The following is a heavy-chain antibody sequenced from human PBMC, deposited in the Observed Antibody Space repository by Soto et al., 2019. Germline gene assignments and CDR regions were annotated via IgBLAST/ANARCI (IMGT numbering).Heavy chain of an antibody. CDR1: GFSLSTSGMS. D-gene: IGHD6-13*01. Sequence: SGPTLVNPTQTLTLTCTFSGFSLSTSGMSVSWIRQPPGKALEWLARIDWDDDKYYSTSLKTRLTISRDTSKNQVVLTMTNMDPVDTATYYCARMPTRIAAADYWGQGTLVTVSS. CDR3: ARMPTRIAAADY. CDR2: IDWDDDK. V-gene: IGHV2-70*11. J-gene: IGHJ4*02.